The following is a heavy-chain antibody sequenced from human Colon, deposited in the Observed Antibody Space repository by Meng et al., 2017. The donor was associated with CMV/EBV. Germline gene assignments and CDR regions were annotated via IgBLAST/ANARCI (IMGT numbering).Heavy chain of an antibody. CDR1: GFTVSSNY. J-gene: IGHJ6*02. CDR2: IYSGGST. D-gene: IGHD5-24*01. CDR3: ARDLRVARLQSHYYGMDV. V-gene: IGHV3-53*01. Sequence: GGSLRLSCAASGFTVSSNYMSWVRQAPGKGLEWVSVIYSGGSTYYADSVKGRFTTSRDNSKNTLYLQMNSLRAEDTAVYYCARDLRVARLQSHYYGMDVWGQGTTVTVSS.